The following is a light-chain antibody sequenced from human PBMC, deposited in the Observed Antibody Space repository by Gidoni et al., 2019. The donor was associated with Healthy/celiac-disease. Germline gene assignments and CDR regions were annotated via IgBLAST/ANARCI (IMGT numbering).Light chain of an antibody. V-gene: IGKV3-15*01. CDR2: GAS. CDR1: QSVSSN. CDR3: QQYNNWPMYT. Sequence: EIVMTQSPATLSVSPGERATLSCRASQSVSSNLAWYQQKPGQSPRLLIYGASTRATGIPARLSGSGSGTEVTLTISSLQSEDFEVYYCQQYNNWPMYTFGQGTKLEIK. J-gene: IGKJ2*01.